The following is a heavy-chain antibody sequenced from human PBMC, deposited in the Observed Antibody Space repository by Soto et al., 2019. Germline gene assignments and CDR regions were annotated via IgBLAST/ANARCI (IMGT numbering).Heavy chain of an antibody. CDR1: GYTFNTYW. D-gene: IGHD3-3*01. CDR3: ARHLGDFWGGYD. V-gene: IGHV5-51*01. J-gene: IGHJ4*02. CDR2: IYLGDSDT. Sequence: EVQLVQSGAEVKKPGESLKISCKASGYTFNTYWITWVRQMPGKGLEWMGTIYLGDSDTRYNPSFRDQVTISADKSTATAFLQWSSLKASDTDLYYCARHLGDFWGGYDWGQGTLVTASS.